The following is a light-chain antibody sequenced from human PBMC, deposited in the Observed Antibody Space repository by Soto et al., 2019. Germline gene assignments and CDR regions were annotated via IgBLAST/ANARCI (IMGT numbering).Light chain of an antibody. CDR2: DAS. J-gene: IGKJ2*01. CDR1: QDISNY. Sequence: DLQMTQSPSSLSASVGDRVTITCQASQDISNYLNWYQQKPGKAPKLLIYDASDLETGVSSRFSGGGSGTDFSFTISSLQPEDIATYYCQQHYHFPFTFGQGTKVDIK. CDR3: QQHYHFPFT. V-gene: IGKV1-33*01.